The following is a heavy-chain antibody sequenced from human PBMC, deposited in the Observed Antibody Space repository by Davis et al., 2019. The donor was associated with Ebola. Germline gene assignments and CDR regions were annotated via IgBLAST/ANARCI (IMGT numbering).Heavy chain of an antibody. CDR3: ARGWLRRYLDY. J-gene: IGHJ4*02. CDR2: TYYSSKWHN. Sequence: HSQTLSLTCAISGDSVSGHSGAWNWIRQSPSRGLEWLGRTYYSSKWHNDYAVSVKSRITINPDTSKNQFSLEVNSVTPEDTAVYYCARGWLRRYLDYWGQGIPVTVSS. V-gene: IGHV6-1*01. D-gene: IGHD3-9*01. CDR1: GDSVSGHSGA.